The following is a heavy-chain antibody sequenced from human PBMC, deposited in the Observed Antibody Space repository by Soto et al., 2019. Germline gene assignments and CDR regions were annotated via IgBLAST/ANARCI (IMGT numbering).Heavy chain of an antibody. CDR3: AKSTDFWSGYWRTFDY. J-gene: IGHJ4*02. CDR2: ISGSGGST. D-gene: IGHD3-3*01. CDR1: GFTFSSYA. V-gene: IGHV3-23*01. Sequence: PGGSLRLSCAACGFTFSSYAMHWVRQAPGKGLEWVSAISGSGGSTYYADSVKGRFTISRDNSKNTLYLQMNSLRAEDTAVYYCAKSTDFWSGYWRTFDYWGQGTLVTVSS.